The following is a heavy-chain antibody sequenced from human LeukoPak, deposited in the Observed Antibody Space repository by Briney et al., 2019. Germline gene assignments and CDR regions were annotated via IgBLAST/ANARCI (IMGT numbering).Heavy chain of an antibody. V-gene: IGHV1-2*02. CDR3: ARESGRGVWFDP. D-gene: IGHD6-25*01. CDR2: INPNSGGT. J-gene: IGHJ5*02. Sequence: ASVKVSCKASGYTFTGYYMHWVRQAPGQGLEWMGWINPNSGGTNYAQQFQGRVTMTRDTSISTAYMELSRLRSDDTAVYYCARESGRGVWFDPWGQGTLVTVSS. CDR1: GYTFTGYY.